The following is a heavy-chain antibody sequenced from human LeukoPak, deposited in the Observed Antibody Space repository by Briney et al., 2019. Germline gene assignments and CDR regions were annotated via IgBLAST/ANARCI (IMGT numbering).Heavy chain of an antibody. Sequence: GGSLRLSCAASGFTFSSYWMNWVRQAPGKGLVWVSRIASDGSSTTYADSVKGRFSISRDNAKNTLYLQMNSLRSEDTALYYCTKDASISSGFDYWGQGTLVTVSS. D-gene: IGHD6-6*01. CDR3: TKDASISSGFDY. V-gene: IGHV3-74*01. CDR2: IASDGSST. CDR1: GFTFSSYW. J-gene: IGHJ4*02.